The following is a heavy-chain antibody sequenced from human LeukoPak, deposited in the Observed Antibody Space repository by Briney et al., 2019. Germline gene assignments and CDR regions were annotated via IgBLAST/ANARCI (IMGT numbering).Heavy chain of an antibody. J-gene: IGHJ4*02. D-gene: IGHD3-9*01. Sequence: SVKVSCKASGDTFSSYAISWVRQAPGQGLEWMGGIIPIFGTANYAQKFQGRVTITADESTTTAYMELSSLRSEDTAVYYCASTDSLRYFDWLYESYFDYWGQGTLVTVSS. CDR2: IIPIFGTA. CDR3: ASTDSLRYFDWLYESYFDY. V-gene: IGHV1-69*01. CDR1: GDTFSSYA.